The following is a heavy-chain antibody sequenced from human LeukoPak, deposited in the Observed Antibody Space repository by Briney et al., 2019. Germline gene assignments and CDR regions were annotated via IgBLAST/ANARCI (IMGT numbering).Heavy chain of an antibody. CDR2: IYSGGSK. D-gene: IGHD1-26*01. V-gene: IGHV3-53*01. J-gene: IGHJ3*02. CDR1: GFTVSSNY. Sequence: GGSLRLYCAASGFTVSSNYMSWVRQAPGKGLEWFSVIYSGGSKYYADSVKGRFTISRDNSKNTLYLQMNSMRAEDTAVYYCAKDSESGSYFVLRIDAFDIWGQGTMVTVSS. CDR3: AKDSESGSYFVLRIDAFDI.